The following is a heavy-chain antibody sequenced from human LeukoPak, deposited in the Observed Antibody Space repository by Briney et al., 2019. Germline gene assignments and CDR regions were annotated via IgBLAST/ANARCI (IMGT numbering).Heavy chain of an antibody. CDR1: GGSFSGYY. J-gene: IGHJ4*02. Sequence: SETLSLTCAVYGGSFSGYYWSWIRQPPGKGLEWIGEINHSGSTNYNPSLKSRVTISVDTSKNQFSLKPSSVTAADTAVYYCARASAALFGYWGQGTLVTVSS. CDR3: ARASAALFGY. V-gene: IGHV4-34*01. CDR2: INHSGST.